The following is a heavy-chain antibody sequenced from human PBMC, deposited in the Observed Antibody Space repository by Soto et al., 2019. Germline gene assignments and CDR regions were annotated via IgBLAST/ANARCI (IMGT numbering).Heavy chain of an antibody. D-gene: IGHD7-27*01. J-gene: IGHJ6*02. V-gene: IGHV1-3*01. Sequence: ASVKVSCKASGYTFTSYAIHWVRPAPGQRLEWMGWINADNGNTKYSQKFQGRVTITRDTSASTAHMEVSSLRSEDTAVYYCARDWGNYYYGMDVWGRGTTVTVLL. CDR3: ARDWGNYYYGMDV. CDR1: GYTFTSYA. CDR2: INADNGNT.